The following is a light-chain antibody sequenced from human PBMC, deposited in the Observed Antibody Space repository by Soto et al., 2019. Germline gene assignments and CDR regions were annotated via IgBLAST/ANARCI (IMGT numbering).Light chain of an antibody. CDR1: QSVKTN. V-gene: IGKV3-15*01. CDR3: QQYVNLLVT. J-gene: IGKJ4*01. Sequence: EIVMTQSPATLSMSPGERVTLSCRASQSVKTNLAWYQQRPGQAPRRLVYGASTRAPGIPARFYGSGFGTDFTLTISSLQSEDFAVYYCQQYVNLLVTFGGGTKVE. CDR2: GAS.